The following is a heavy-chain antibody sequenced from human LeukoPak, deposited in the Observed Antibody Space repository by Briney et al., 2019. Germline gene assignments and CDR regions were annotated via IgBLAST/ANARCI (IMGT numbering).Heavy chain of an antibody. CDR1: GFTFSDYY. V-gene: IGHV3-11*01. Sequence: GGSLRLSCAASGFTFSDYYMSWIRQAPGKGLEWAAYISSGTYYADSVKGRFTISRDNAKNSLYLQMNSLRAEDTAVYYCATDRMLYYYDSSYHRFDYWGQGTLVTVSS. D-gene: IGHD3-22*01. J-gene: IGHJ4*02. CDR2: ISSGT. CDR3: ATDRMLYYYDSSYHRFDY.